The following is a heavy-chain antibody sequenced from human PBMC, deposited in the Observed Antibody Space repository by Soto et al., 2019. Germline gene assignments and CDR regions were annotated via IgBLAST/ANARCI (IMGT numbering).Heavy chain of an antibody. Sequence: QVQLVQSGAEVKKPGASVKVSCKASGYTFTSYDINWVRQATGQGLEWMGWMNPNSGNTGYAQKFRGRVTMTRNTSISTDYMELSSLGSEVTAVYYCATDGGSSSCLRRFDYWGQGTLVTFSS. D-gene: IGHD6-13*01. CDR2: MNPNSGNT. J-gene: IGHJ4*02. CDR3: ATDGGSSSCLRRFDY. V-gene: IGHV1-8*01. CDR1: GYTFTSYD.